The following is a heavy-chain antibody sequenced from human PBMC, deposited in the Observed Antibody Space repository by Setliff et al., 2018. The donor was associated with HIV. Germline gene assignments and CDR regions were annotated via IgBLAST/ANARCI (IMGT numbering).Heavy chain of an antibody. J-gene: IGHJ4*02. CDR3: ARERSRDYTSGSYSDY. D-gene: IGHD3-10*01. Sequence: PSETLSLTCTVSGAAISNYYWTWIRQPPGKGLEWIGYIFYTGITNYNPSLKSRLTISVDTSNNQVSLRLSSVTAADTAVYYCARERSRDYTSGSYSDYWGQGTLVTVSS. CDR2: IFYTGIT. V-gene: IGHV4-59*01. CDR1: GAAISNYY.